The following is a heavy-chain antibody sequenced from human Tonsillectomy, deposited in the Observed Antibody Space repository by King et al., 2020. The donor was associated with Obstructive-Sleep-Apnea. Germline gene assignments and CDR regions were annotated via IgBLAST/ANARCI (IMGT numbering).Heavy chain of an antibody. CDR2: INHSGNT. D-gene: IGHD3-3*01. CDR3: ARSGSDAFDV. V-gene: IGHV4-34*01. J-gene: IGHJ3*01. CDR1: GGSFGGFY. Sequence: VQLQQWGAGLLKPSETLSLTCAVYGGSFGGFYWHWIRQPPGKGLECIGEINHSGNTDYTPSLKSRVTISLDTSKNQFPLRLNSVTAADTAVYYCARSGSDAFDVWGQGTTVTVSS.